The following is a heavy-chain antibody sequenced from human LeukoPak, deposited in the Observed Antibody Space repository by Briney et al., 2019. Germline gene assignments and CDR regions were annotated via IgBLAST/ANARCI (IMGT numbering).Heavy chain of an antibody. CDR3: AKVTVGSSGWYLGY. D-gene: IGHD6-19*01. J-gene: IGHJ4*02. CDR2: ISGSGVYT. CDR1: GFTFSSYA. V-gene: IGHV3-23*01. Sequence: GGSLSLSCAPSGFTFSSYAMTWVRQAPGKGLEWFSAISGSGVYTYYADSGKARFTISRDNSKTTLYLQMNSLRAEDTAVHYCAKVTVGSSGWYLGYWGQGTLVTVSS.